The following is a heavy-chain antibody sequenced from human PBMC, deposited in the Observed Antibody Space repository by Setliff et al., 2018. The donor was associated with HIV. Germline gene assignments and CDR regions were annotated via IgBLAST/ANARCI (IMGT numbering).Heavy chain of an antibody. V-gene: IGHV3-33*06. D-gene: IGHD5-12*01. CDR2: IWNDGTNK. CDR3: AKDQAGWLQLRSRLED. Sequence: GGSLRLSCATSGFTFSNYGMHWVRQAPGKGLEWVALIWNDGTNKYYTNSVKGRFTISRDNSKNTLFLQMNSLRAEDTAVYYCAKDQAGWLQLRSRLEDWGQGTLVTVSS. J-gene: IGHJ4*02. CDR1: GFTFSNYG.